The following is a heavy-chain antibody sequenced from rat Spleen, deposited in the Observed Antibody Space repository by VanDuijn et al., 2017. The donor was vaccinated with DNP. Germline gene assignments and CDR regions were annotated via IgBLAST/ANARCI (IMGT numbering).Heavy chain of an antibody. CDR3: ARWTRYFDY. J-gene: IGHJ2*01. CDR2: ISYSGRT. Sequence: EVQLQESGSGLVKPSQSLSLTCSVTGYSITSNYWGWIRQFPGNKMEYIGHISYSGRTDYNPSHKSRISLTRDTARNHFFLHLISVTTEDTATYYCARWTRYFDYWGQGVMVTVSS. D-gene: IGHD1-7*01. V-gene: IGHV3-1*01. CDR1: GYSITSNY.